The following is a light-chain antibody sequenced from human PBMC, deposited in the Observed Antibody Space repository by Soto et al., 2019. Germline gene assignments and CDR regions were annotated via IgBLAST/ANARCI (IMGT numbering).Light chain of an antibody. V-gene: IGLV2-14*01. J-gene: IGLJ3*02. Sequence: QSALTQPASVSGSPGQSITISCTGTSSDVGNCNCVSWYQQYPGKAPKLMIYEVTNRPSGVSYRFSGSKSGNTASLTIAGIQAEGGADYYGRSFRRCKAGVLCGGTKLNV. CDR2: EVT. CDR1: SSDVGNCNC. CDR3: RSFRRCKAGV.